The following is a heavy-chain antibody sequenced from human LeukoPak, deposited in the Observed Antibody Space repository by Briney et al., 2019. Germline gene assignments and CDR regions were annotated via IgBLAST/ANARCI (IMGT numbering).Heavy chain of an antibody. V-gene: IGHV4-34*01. CDR2: INHSGST. J-gene: IGHJ4*02. D-gene: IGHD3-3*01. CDR3: ARGPNDFWSGYYSHYFDY. CDR1: GGSFSGYY. Sequence: PSETLSLTCAVYGGSFSGYYWSWIRQPPGKGLEWIGEINHSGSTNYNLSLKSRVTISVDTSKNQFSLKLSSVTAADTAVYYCARGPNDFWSGYYSHYFDYWGQGTLVTVPS.